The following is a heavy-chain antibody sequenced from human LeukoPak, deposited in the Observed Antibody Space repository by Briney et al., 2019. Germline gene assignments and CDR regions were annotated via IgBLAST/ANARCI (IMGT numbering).Heavy chain of an antibody. CDR3: ARGRGETYYDFWSGYLRPRGIGAFDI. V-gene: IGHV1-18*01. CDR1: GYTFTSYG. Sequence: ASVKLSCKASGYTFTSYGISWVRRAPGQGLEWMGWISAYNGNTNYAQKLQGRVTMTTDTSTSTAYTELRSLRSDDTAVYYCARGRGETYYDFWSGYLRPRGIGAFDIWGQGTMVTVSS. D-gene: IGHD3-3*01. J-gene: IGHJ3*02. CDR2: ISAYNGNT.